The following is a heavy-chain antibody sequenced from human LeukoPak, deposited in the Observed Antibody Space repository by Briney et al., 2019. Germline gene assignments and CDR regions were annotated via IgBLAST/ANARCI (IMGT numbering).Heavy chain of an antibody. CDR2: IYASGST. CDR3: ARVIWNYGKSYYYYYMDV. Sequence: SQTLSLTCTVSGGSISSGSYYWSWIRQPAGKGLELIGRIYASGSTNYNPSLKSRVTISVDTSKNQFSLKLSSVTAADTAVYYCARVIWNYGKSYYYYYMDVWGKGTTVTVSS. CDR1: GGSISSGSYY. V-gene: IGHV4-61*02. D-gene: IGHD1-7*01. J-gene: IGHJ6*03.